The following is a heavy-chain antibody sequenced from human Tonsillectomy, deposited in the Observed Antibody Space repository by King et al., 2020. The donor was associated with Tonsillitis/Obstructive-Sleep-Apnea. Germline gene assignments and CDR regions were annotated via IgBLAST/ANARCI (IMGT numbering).Heavy chain of an antibody. D-gene: IGHD3-3*01. J-gene: IGHJ4*02. CDR1: GDTFRTYA. CDR2: IIPIFGTA. CDR3: ARSQPPSYYDFWSGYFLDY. Sequence: QLVQSGAEVKKPGSSVKVSCKASGDTFRTYAISWLRQAPGQGLEWMGGIIPIFGTANYAQKFQGRVTITADKSTITAYMELSSLRSEHTAVFYCARSQPPSYYDFWSGYFLDYWGQGTLVTVSS. V-gene: IGHV1-69*14.